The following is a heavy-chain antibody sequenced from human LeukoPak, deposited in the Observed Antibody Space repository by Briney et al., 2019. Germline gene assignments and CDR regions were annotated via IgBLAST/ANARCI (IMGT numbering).Heavy chain of an antibody. Sequence: PSETLSLTCSVSGGSISSSKYYWSWIRQPPGKGLEWIGEINHSGSTNYNPSLKSRVTISVDTSKNQFSLKLSSVTAADTAVYYCASRRGAFDYWGQGTLVTVSS. CDR3: ASRRGAFDY. CDR1: GGSISSSKYY. CDR2: INHSGST. J-gene: IGHJ4*02. D-gene: IGHD3-10*01. V-gene: IGHV4-39*07.